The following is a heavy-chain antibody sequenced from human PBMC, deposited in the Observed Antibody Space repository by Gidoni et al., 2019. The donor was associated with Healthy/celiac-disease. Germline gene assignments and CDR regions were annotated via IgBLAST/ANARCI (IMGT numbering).Heavy chain of an antibody. CDR1: GGSFSGYY. CDR2: INHSGST. J-gene: IGHJ6*02. Sequence: QVQLQQWGAGLLKPSETLSLTCAVYGGSFSGYYWSWIRQPPGKGLEWIGEINHSGSTNYNPSLKSRVTISVDTSKNQFSLKLSSVTAADTAVYYCARIVAATNRYYYYYYGMDVWGQGTTVTVSS. D-gene: IGHD2-15*01. CDR3: ARIVAATNRYYYYYYGMDV. V-gene: IGHV4-34*01.